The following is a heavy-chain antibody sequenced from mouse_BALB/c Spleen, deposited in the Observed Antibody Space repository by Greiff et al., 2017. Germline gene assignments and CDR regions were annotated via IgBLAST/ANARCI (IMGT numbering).Heavy chain of an antibody. CDR3: ARLGYSGAMDY. Sequence: EVQLVESGPELVKPGASVKMSCKASGYTFTSYVMHWVKQKPGQGLEWIGYINPYNDGTKYNEKFKGKATLTSDKSSSTAYMELSSLTSEDSAVYYCARLGYSGAMDYWGQGTSVTVSS. V-gene: IGHV1-14*01. J-gene: IGHJ4*01. CDR2: INPYNDGT. D-gene: IGHD2-3*01. CDR1: GYTFTSYV.